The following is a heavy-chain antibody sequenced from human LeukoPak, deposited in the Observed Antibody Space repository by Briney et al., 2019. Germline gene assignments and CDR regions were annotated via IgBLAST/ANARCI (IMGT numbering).Heavy chain of an antibody. D-gene: IGHD6-13*01. J-gene: IGHJ4*02. V-gene: IGHV4-34*01. CDR3: ARGAGNIDY. CDR1: GGSFSGYY. CDR2: INHSGST. Sequence: LEPLSLTCAVYGGSFSGYYWSWIRQPPGKGLEWIGEINHSGSTNYNPSLKRRVTISVDTSKNQFSLKLSSVTAAHTAVFYCARGAGNIDYWGQGTLVTVSS.